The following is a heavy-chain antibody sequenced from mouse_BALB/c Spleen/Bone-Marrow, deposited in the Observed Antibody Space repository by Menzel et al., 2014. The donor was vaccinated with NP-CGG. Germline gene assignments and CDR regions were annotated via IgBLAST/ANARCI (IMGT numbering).Heavy chain of an antibody. V-gene: IGHV1-18*01. CDR2: INPNNGAT. J-gene: IGHJ3*01. CDR3: ARRDYGPAWFSY. D-gene: IGHD1-1*01. CDR1: GYTFTEST. Sequence: VQLQQSGPELVKPGASVKISCKTSGYTFTESTINWVKQSHGKSLEWIGGINPNNGATGYNQKFKGKATLTVDKSSSTAYLELRILTSDHSAVYYCARRDYGPAWFSYWGQGTLVTISA.